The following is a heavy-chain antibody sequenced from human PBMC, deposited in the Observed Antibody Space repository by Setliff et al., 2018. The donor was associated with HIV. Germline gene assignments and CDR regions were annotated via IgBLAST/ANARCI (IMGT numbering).Heavy chain of an antibody. V-gene: IGHV3-48*04. CDR3: ARLDFFDSSTYPPYDS. D-gene: IGHD3-22*01. Sequence: GESLKISCAASGFSFSDYHMNWVRQAPGKGLEWISFISSSSSPIYYAASVKGRFTISRDNAKNSLFPQMNSLRAEDTAMYYCARLDFFDSSTYPPYDSWGQGTPVTVSS. CDR1: GFSFSDYH. J-gene: IGHJ4*02. CDR2: ISSSSSPI.